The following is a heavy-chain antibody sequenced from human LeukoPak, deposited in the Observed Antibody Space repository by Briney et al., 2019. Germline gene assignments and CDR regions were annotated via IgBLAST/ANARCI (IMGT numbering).Heavy chain of an antibody. D-gene: IGHD3-10*01. Sequence: GRSLGLSCAASGFTFSSYGMHWVRQAPGKGLEWVAVISYDGSNKYYADSVKGRFTISRDDSKNTLYLQMNSLRAEDTAVYYCAKDLTRSGYYGSGSYPNWFDPWGQGTLVTVSS. CDR1: GFTFSSYG. CDR2: ISYDGSNK. CDR3: AKDLTRSGYYGSGSYPNWFDP. J-gene: IGHJ5*02. V-gene: IGHV3-30*18.